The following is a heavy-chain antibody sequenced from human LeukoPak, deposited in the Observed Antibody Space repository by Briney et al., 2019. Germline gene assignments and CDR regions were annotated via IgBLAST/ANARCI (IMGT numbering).Heavy chain of an antibody. D-gene: IGHD6-13*01. V-gene: IGHV1-69*01. J-gene: IGHJ4*02. Sequence: EASVRVSCKVSGGTFSIYSINWVRQAPGQGLEWMGGIIPPFDTANYAQKFQGRVTITADESTSTAYMELSSLRSEDTAVYYCARAPISGYSSRAGYDYWGQGTLVTVSS. CDR1: GGTFSIYS. CDR2: IIPPFDTA. CDR3: ARAPISGYSSRAGYDY.